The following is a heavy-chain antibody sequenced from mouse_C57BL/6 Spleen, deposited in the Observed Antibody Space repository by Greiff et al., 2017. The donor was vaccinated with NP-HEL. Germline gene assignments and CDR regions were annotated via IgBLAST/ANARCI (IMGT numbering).Heavy chain of an antibody. Sequence: VQLQQSGAELVKPGASVKLSCKASGYTFTSYWMQWVKQRPGQGLEWIGEIDPSDSYTNYNQKFKGKATLTVDTSSSTAYMQLSSLTSEDSAVYYCASTAQATYYYAMDYWGQGTSVTVSS. V-gene: IGHV1-50*01. CDR2: IDPSDSYT. CDR1: GYTFTSYW. CDR3: ASTAQATYYYAMDY. D-gene: IGHD3-2*02. J-gene: IGHJ4*01.